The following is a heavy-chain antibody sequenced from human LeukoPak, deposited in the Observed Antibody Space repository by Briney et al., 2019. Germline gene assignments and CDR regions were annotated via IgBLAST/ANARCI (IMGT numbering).Heavy chain of an antibody. CDR1: GYTFTSYD. CDR2: MNPNSGNT. Sequence: ASVKVSCKASGYTFTSYDINWVRQATGQGLEWMGWMNPNSGNTGYAQKFQGRVTMTRNTSISTAYKELSSLRSEDTAVYYCARGPPIQLWPRYYYYYYGMDVWGQGTTVTVSS. D-gene: IGHD5-18*01. V-gene: IGHV1-8*01. J-gene: IGHJ6*02. CDR3: ARGPPIQLWPRYYYYYYGMDV.